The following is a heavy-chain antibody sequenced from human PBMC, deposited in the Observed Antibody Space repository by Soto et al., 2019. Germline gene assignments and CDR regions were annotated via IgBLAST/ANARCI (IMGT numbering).Heavy chain of an antibody. CDR2: ISSSSSTI. CDR1: GFTFSSYS. D-gene: IGHD3-22*01. J-gene: IGHJ3*02. Sequence: LSLTCAASGFTFSSYSMNWVRQAPGKGLEWVSYISSSSSTIYYADSVKGRFTISRDNAKNSLYLQMNSLRDEDTAVYYCARSEIGVIDAFDIWGQGTMVTVSS. V-gene: IGHV3-48*02. CDR3: ARSEIGVIDAFDI.